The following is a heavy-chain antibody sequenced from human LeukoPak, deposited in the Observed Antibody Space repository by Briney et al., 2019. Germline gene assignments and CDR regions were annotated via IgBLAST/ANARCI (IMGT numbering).Heavy chain of an antibody. J-gene: IGHJ6*02. D-gene: IGHD4-23*01. V-gene: IGHV4-34*01. CDR1: GGSFSGYY. CDR2: INHSGST. CDR3: ASFTVVTRMYGMDV. Sequence: SETLSLTCAVYGGSFSGYYWSWIRQPPGKGLEWIGEINHSGSTNYNPSLKSRVTISVDTFKNQFSLKLSSVTAADTAVYYCASFTVVTRMYGMDVWGQGTTVTVSS.